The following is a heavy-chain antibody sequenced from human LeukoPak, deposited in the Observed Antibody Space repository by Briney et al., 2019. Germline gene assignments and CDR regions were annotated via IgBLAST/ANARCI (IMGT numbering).Heavy chain of an antibody. CDR2: TNNDGTTK. V-gene: IGHV3-74*03. CDR1: GFMFSNFW. CDR3: ARGDSGFDY. J-gene: IGHJ4*02. D-gene: IGHD3-22*01. Sequence: GGSLRLSCAASGFMFSNFWMHWVRQAPGKGLEWVSFTNNDGTTKEYADSVKGRFTISRDNTRNTVDLQMNGLSAEDTAVYYCARGDSGFDYWGQGSLVTVSS.